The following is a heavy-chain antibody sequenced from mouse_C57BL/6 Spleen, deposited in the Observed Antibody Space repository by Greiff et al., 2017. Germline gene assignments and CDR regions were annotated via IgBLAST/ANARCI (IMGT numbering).Heavy chain of an antibody. CDR1: GFTFSDYG. D-gene: IGHD3-2*01. V-gene: IGHV5-17*01. CDR2: ISSGSSTI. Sequence: EVKLMESGGGLVKPGGSLKLSCAASGFTFSDYGMHWVRQAPEKGLEWVAYISSGSSTIYYADTVKGRFTISRDNAKNTLFLQMTSLRSEDTAMYYCAREDSPLKGFAYWGQGTLVTVSA. CDR3: AREDSPLKGFAY. J-gene: IGHJ3*01.